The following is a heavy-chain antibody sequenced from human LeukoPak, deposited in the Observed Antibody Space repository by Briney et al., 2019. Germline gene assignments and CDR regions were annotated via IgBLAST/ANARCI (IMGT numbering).Heavy chain of an antibody. D-gene: IGHD2-15*01. Sequence: SETLSLTCTVSGGSISSYYWSWIRQPPGKGLEWIGYIYYSGSTNYNPSLKSRVTISVDTSKNQFSLRLRSATAADTAVYYWERALGGGVVAAIGWFDPWGQGTLVTVSS. J-gene: IGHJ5*02. V-gene: IGHV4-59*01. CDR1: GGSISSYY. CDR3: ERALGGGVVAAIGWFDP. CDR2: IYYSGST.